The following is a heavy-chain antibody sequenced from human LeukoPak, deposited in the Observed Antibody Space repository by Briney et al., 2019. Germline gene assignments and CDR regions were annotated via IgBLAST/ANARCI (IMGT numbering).Heavy chain of an antibody. D-gene: IGHD1-14*01. J-gene: IGHJ3*02. CDR2: IYPGDSDT. CDR3: ARRRGRQNRLSDAFDI. V-gene: IGHV5-51*01. CDR1: GYSFTTYW. Sequence: GESLKISCKGSGYSFTTYWIGWVRQMPGKGLEWLGIIYPGDSDTRYSPSFQGQVTISADRSISTAYLQWSSLKASDTAMYYCARRRGRQNRLSDAFDIWGQGTMVTVSS.